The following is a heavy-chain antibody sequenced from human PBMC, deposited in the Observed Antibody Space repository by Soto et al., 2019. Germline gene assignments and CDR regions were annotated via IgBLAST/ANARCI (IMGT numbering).Heavy chain of an antibody. Sequence: ASVKVSCKASGYTFTSYYMHWVRQAPGQGLEWMGIINPSGGSTSYAQKFQGRVTMTRDTSTSTVYMELSSLRSEDTAVYYCARERIAAVGRFWFDPWGQGTLVTVSS. CDR1: GYTFTSYY. V-gene: IGHV1-46*01. CDR3: ARERIAAVGRFWFDP. CDR2: INPSGGST. J-gene: IGHJ5*02. D-gene: IGHD6-13*01.